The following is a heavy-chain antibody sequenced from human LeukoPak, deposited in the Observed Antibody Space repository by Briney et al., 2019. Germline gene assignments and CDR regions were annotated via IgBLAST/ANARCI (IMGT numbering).Heavy chain of an antibody. CDR3: ARGGITGTTTNIHRKYNWFDP. Sequence: GASVKVSCKASGYTFTSYDINWVRQATGQGLEWMGWMNPNGGNTGYAHKLKGRVTMTRNTSRSTAYMELSSLRSEDTAVYYCARGGITGTTTNIHRKYNWFDPWGQGTLVTVSS. CDR1: GYTFTSYD. V-gene: IGHV1-8*01. J-gene: IGHJ5*02. CDR2: MNPNGGNT. D-gene: IGHD1-7*01.